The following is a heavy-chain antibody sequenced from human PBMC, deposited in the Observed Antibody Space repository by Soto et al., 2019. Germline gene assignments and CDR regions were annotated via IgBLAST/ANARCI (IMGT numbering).Heavy chain of an antibody. CDR1: GYTFTGYY. Sequence: QGQLVQSGAEVKKPGASVKVSCRASGYTFTGYYIHWVRQAPGQGLEWMGWINPKSGVTNYAQKFQGRVTMITDTSISTADREVSRLGSDDTAVYYCARDMAYGDFLPALFWGQGTLVTVSS. D-gene: IGHD4-17*01. J-gene: IGHJ4*02. V-gene: IGHV1-2*02. CDR2: INPKSGVT. CDR3: ARDMAYGDFLPALF.